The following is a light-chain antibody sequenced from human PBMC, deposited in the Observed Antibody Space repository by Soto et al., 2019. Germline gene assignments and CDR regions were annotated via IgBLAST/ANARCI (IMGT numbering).Light chain of an antibody. V-gene: IGKV3-15*01. Sequence: EIVMTQSPAILSVSPGERATLPCRASQSVSTYLAWYQQKPGQAPRLLIHGSFTRATGIPARFSGSGSGTEFTLTINSLQSEDFAVYYCLQYGSSPRTFGQGTKVDIK. J-gene: IGKJ1*01. CDR3: LQYGSSPRT. CDR1: QSVSTY. CDR2: GSF.